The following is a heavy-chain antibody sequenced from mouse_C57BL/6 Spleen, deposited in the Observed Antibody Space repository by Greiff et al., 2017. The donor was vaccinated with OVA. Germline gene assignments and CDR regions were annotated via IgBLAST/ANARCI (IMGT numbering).Heavy chain of an antibody. CDR1: GFTFTTYA. CDR2: IRSKSSNYAT. CDR3: VRQYYGSPDY. Sequence: EVQLVESGGGLVQPKGSLKLSCAASGFTFTTYAMHWVRQAPGKGLEWVARIRSKSSNYATYYAVSVKDRFTISGDDSQSMIYLQMNNLNSEDAAMYWCVRQYYGSPDYWGQGTSVTVSS. V-gene: IGHV10-3*01. D-gene: IGHD1-1*01. J-gene: IGHJ4*01.